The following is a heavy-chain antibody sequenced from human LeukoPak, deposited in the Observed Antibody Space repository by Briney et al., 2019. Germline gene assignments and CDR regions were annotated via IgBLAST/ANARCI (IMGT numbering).Heavy chain of an antibody. CDR2: IYYSGST. CDR3: ARVIWFGEVYYYYYYMDV. CDR1: GGFISSYY. V-gene: IGHV4-59*01. D-gene: IGHD3-10*01. Sequence: PSETLSLTCTVSGGFISSYYWSWIRQPPGKGLEWIGYIYYSGSTNYNPSLKSRVTVSVDTSKNQFSLKLSSVTAADTAVYYCARVIWFGEVYYYYYYMDVWGKGTTVTVSS. J-gene: IGHJ6*03.